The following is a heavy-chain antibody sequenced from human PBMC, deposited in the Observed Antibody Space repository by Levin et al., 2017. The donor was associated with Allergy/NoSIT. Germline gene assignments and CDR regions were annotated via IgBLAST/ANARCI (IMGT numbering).Heavy chain of an antibody. D-gene: IGHD6-19*01. CDR2: IYSGGST. CDR1: GFTVSSNY. J-gene: IGHJ3*02. V-gene: IGHV3-53*01. Sequence: GGSLRLSCAASGFTVSSNYMSWVRQAPGKGLEWVSVIYSGGSTYYADSVKGRFTISRDNSKNTLYLQMNSLRAEDTAVYYCARVASEEQWPPRGAFDIWGQGTMVTVSS. CDR3: ARVASEEQWPPRGAFDI.